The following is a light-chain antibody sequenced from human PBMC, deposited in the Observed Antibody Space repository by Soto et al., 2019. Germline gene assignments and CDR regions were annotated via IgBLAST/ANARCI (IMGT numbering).Light chain of an antibody. CDR2: SND. CDR1: SSNIESNT. V-gene: IGLV1-44*01. CDR3: AAWDDRLNGYV. J-gene: IGLJ1*01. Sequence: QSMLTQPPSACGTPGQRVTISCSGSSSNIESNTVTWYQQLPGTAPKLVIYSNDHRPSGVPHRFSGSTSGTSASLAIRGLQSEDEGDYYCAAWDDRLNGYVFGGGTKVT.